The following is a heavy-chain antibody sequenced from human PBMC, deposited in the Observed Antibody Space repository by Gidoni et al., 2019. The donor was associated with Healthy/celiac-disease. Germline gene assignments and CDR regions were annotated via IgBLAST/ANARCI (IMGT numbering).Heavy chain of an antibody. CDR1: GGSISSSSYY. Sequence: QLQLQESGPGLVKPSETLSLTYTVSGGSISSSSYYWGWIRQPPGKGLEWIGSIYYSGSTYYNPSLKSRVTISVDTSKNQFSLKLSSVTAADTAVYYCARRARGNWFDPWGQGTLVTVSS. V-gene: IGHV4-39*01. J-gene: IGHJ5*02. CDR3: ARRARGNWFDP. CDR2: IYYSGST.